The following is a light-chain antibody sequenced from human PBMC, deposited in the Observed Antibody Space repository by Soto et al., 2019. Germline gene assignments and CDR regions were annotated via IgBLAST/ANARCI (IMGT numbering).Light chain of an antibody. CDR1: SSDVGGYEY. CDR2: EVS. J-gene: IGLJ2*01. V-gene: IGLV2-8*01. CDR3: CSYAGRATYV. Sequence: QSALTQPPSASGSPGQSVTISCTGTSSDVGGYEYVSWYQQHPGKVPKVMIYEVSKRPSGVPDRFSGSKSGNTASLTVSGLQAEDEADYYCCSYAGRATYVFGGGTKLTVL.